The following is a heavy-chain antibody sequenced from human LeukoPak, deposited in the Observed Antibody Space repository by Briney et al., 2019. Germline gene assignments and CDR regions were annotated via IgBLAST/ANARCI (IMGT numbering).Heavy chain of an antibody. J-gene: IGHJ6*02. D-gene: IGHD5-18*01. CDR1: GFPFTSYA. CDR3: VRGYCVGPSVMDV. Sequence: GGSLSLSCSASGFPFTSYAMHWVRQAPGKGLEYVSAISDSGSSTYYADSVKGRFTISRDNSKITLYLQMSSLRAEDTAVYFCVRGYCVGPSVMDVWGQGTMVTVSS. CDR2: ISDSGSST. V-gene: IGHV3-64D*09.